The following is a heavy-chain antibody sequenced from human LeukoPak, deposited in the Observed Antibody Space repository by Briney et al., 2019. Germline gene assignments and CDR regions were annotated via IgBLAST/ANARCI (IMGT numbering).Heavy chain of an antibody. J-gene: IGHJ4*02. V-gene: IGHV4-38-2*02. CDR2: IYHSGST. Sequence: SETLSLTCTVSGYSISSGYYWGWIRQPPGKGLEWIGSIYHSGSTYYNPSLKSRVTISVDTSKNQFSLKLSSVTAADTAVYYCTRTDADFDYWGQGTLVTVSS. CDR1: GYSISSGYY. CDR3: TRTDADFDY.